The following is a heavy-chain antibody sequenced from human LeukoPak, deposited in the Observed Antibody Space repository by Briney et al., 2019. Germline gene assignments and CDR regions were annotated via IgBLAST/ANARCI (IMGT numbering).Heavy chain of an antibody. CDR3: ARAQNYYDSSGYYSFDY. D-gene: IGHD3-22*01. CDR2: MNPHSGNT. Sequence: ASVKVSCKASGYTFTSYDINWVRQTTGQGLEWMGWMNPHSGNTGYAQKFQGRVTMTRNTSISTAYMELSSLRSEDTAVYYCARAQNYYDSSGYYSFDYWGQGTLVTVSS. J-gene: IGHJ4*02. CDR1: GYTFTSYD. V-gene: IGHV1-8*01.